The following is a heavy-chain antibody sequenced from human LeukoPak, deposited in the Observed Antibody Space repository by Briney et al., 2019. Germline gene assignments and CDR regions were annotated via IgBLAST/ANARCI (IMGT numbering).Heavy chain of an antibody. CDR2: INWNGGST. D-gene: IGHD3-16*02. CDR3: ASGYVWGSYRHFDY. J-gene: IGHJ4*02. V-gene: IGHV3-20*04. CDR1: GFTFDDYG. Sequence: PGGSLRLSCAASGFTFDDYGMSWVRQAPGKGLEWVSGINWNGGSTGYADSVKGRFTISRDNAKNSLYLQMNILRAEDTALYYCASGYVWGSYRHFDYWGQGTLVTVSP.